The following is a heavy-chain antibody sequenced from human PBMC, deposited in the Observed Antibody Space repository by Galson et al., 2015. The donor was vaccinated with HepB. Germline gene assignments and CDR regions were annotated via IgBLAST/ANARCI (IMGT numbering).Heavy chain of an antibody. D-gene: IGHD2-2*01. CDR2: IYSSGYT. CDR1: GDSIKGYY. J-gene: IGHJ4*02. CDR3: ARDGWRGSYSWPEY. Sequence: SEPLSLTCTVSGDSIKGYYWSWIRQPAGKGLEWIGRIYSSGYTTYNPSLRSRVTVSVDTSKNHFSLKMSSVTAADTALYYCARDGWRGSYSWPEYWGQGTVVTVSS. V-gene: IGHV4-4*07.